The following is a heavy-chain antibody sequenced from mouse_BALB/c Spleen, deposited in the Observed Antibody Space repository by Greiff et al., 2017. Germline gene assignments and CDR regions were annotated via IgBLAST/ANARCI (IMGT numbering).Heavy chain of an antibody. CDR1: GFTFSSFG. J-gene: IGHJ3*01. Sequence: EVKLVESGGGLVQPGGSRKLSCAASGFTFSSFGMHWVRQAPEKGLEWVAYISSGSSTIYYADTVKGRFTISRDNPKNTLFLQMTSLRSEDTAMYYCARPLRGGYYLFAYWGQGTLVTVSA. CDR2: ISSGSSTI. D-gene: IGHD2-3*01. V-gene: IGHV5-17*02. CDR3: ARPLRGGYYLFAY.